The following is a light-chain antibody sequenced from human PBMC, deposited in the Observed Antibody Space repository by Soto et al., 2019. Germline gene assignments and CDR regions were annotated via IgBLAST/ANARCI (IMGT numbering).Light chain of an antibody. CDR2: DVS. CDR3: SSYTSSGTLGV. V-gene: IGLV2-14*01. CDR1: SSDVGGHNY. Sequence: QSALTQPASVSGSPGQSITISCTGTSSDVGGHNYVSWYQLHPGKAPKLMIYDVSNRPSGVSNRFSGSKSGNTASLTISGLQAEDEAEYYCSSYTSSGTLGVFGTGTQLTVL. J-gene: IGLJ1*01.